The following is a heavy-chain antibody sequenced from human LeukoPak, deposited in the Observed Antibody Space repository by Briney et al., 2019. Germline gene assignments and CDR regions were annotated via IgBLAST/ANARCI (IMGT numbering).Heavy chain of an antibody. CDR1: GFIFNSYD. J-gene: IGHJ4*02. CDR3: AKSLTTTGTTYFDQ. V-gene: IGHV3-23*01. D-gene: IGHD1-1*01. CDR2: ISGTGGST. Sequence: GGSLRLSCAASGFIFNSYDMSWVRQAPGKGLEWVSDISGTGGSTYYVDSVKGRFTISRDNPKNTLYLQLSSLRAEDTAVYYCAKSLTTTGTTYFDQWGQGTLVTVSS.